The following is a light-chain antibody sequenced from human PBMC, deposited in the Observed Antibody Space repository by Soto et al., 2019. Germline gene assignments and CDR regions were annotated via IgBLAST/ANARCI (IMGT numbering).Light chain of an antibody. CDR3: QQYKDWRT. CDR1: QSVSNDY. V-gene: IGKV3-20*01. Sequence: EIVLTQSPGTLSLSPGERATLSCRASQSVSNDYLAWYQQKPGQAPRLLIYGASNRATGIPDRFSGSGSGTDFTLTISRLEPEDFGVYYCQQYKDWRTFGQGTNVDIK. J-gene: IGKJ1*01. CDR2: GAS.